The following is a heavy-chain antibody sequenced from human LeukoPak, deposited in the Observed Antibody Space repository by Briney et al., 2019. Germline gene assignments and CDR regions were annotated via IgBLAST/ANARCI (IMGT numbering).Heavy chain of an antibody. CDR3: ARCGGSGYPDY. J-gene: IGHJ4*02. CDR2: IYRSGST. CDR1: GGSISSGGYS. D-gene: IGHD3-22*01. V-gene: IGHV4-30-2*01. Sequence: PSQTLSLTCAVSGGSISSGGYSWSWIRQPPGKGLEWIGYIYRSGSTYYNPSLKSRVTISVDRSKNQFSLKLSSVTAADTAVYYCARCGGSGYPDYWGQGTLVTVSS.